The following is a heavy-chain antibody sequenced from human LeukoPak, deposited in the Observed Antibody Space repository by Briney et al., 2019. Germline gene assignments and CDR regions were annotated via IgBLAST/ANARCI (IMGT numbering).Heavy chain of an antibody. J-gene: IGHJ3*01. Sequence: PGRSLRLSCAASGFTFSSYTTHWVRRVPGKGLEWVALITYDGSTKYYTDSVMGRFTISRDSAKNTLSLQMDGLRAEDTAVYYCARDGFGGATDGFDVWGQGTMVTVSS. D-gene: IGHD3-10*01. CDR2: ITYDGSTK. CDR3: ARDGFGGATDGFDV. CDR1: GFTFSSYT. V-gene: IGHV3-30-3*01.